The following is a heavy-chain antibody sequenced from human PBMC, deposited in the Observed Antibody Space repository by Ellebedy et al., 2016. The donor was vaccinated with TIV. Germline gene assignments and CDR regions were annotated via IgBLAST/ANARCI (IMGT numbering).Heavy chain of an antibody. J-gene: IGHJ3*01. CDR1: GFTFSSYY. D-gene: IGHD3-3*01. CDR2: ISSDGSHI. V-gene: IGHV3-74*01. CDR3: AREWSDFDL. Sequence: GESLKISCAASGFTFSSYYMHWVRQAPGKGLVWVSHISSDGSHINYADSVKGRFTISRDNAKNTLHLQMNSLRAEDTAVYYCAREWSDFDLWGQGTMVTVSS.